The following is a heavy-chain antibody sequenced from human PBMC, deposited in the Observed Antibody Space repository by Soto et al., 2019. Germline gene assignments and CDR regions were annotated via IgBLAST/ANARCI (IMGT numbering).Heavy chain of an antibody. D-gene: IGHD3-22*01. CDR2: ISSSSTYI. V-gene: IGHV3-21*01. CDR1: GFTFSSFS. CDR3: ARGGDTSGSWPRY. Sequence: VGSLRLSCAASGFTFSSFSMNWVRQAPGKGLEWVSSISSSSTYIYYADSVKGRFTISRDDAKNSLFLQMSSLRVADTAVYYCARGGDTSGSWPRYWGQGTLVTVS. J-gene: IGHJ4*02.